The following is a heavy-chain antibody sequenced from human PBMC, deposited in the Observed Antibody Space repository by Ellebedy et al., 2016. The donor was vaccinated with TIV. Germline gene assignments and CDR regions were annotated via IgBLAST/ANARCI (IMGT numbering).Heavy chain of an antibody. Sequence: GESLKISCAASGFTFSGYAMSWVRQTPGKRLEWVSGIDRRGGTTSYADSVKGRFTISSDNSKNTLYLQMNSLRAEDTAVYDGARATYPGAITMVRGGRFDPWGQGTLVTVSS. J-gene: IGHJ5*02. D-gene: IGHD3-10*01. CDR3: ARATYPGAITMVRGGRFDP. CDR2: IDRRGGTT. CDR1: GFTFSGYA. V-gene: IGHV3-23*01.